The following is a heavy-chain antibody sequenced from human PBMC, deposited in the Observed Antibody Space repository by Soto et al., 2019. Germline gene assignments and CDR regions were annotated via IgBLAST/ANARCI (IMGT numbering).Heavy chain of an antibody. Sequence: LSLTCAVYGGSFSGYYWSWIRQPPGKGLEWIGEINHSGSTNYNPSLKSRVTISVDTPKNQFSLKLSSVTAADTAVYYCARGPRGRNWFDPWGQGTLVTVSS. CDR3: ARGPRGRNWFDP. J-gene: IGHJ5*02. V-gene: IGHV4-34*01. CDR2: INHSGST. CDR1: GGSFSGYY.